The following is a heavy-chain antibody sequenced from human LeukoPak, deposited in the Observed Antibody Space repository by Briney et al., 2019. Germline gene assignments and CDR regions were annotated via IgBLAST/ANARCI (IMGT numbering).Heavy chain of an antibody. V-gene: IGHV3-23*01. Sequence: GGSLRLSCAASGFTFSTYAMSWVRQAPGKGLEWVSAISTGGGSTYYADSVKGRFTISRDNSKNTLYLQMSSLRAEDTATYYCVKGGAGSLWGQGTLVTVSS. CDR2: ISTGGGST. D-gene: IGHD3-10*01. CDR1: GFTFSTYA. J-gene: IGHJ4*02. CDR3: VKGGAGSL.